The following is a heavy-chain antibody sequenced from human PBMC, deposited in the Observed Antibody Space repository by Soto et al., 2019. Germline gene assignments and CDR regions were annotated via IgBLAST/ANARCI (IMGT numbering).Heavy chain of an antibody. Sequence: NLSETLSLPCTVSGGSISSGGYYWSWIRQHPWKGLDGVGYIFYSGSTYRHPSLKSRVTISVDTSKNQFSLKLSSVTAADTAVYYCARDGVAGARNSYGAPGADYWGQGTLVTVSS. CDR2: IFYSGST. V-gene: IGHV4-31*03. J-gene: IGHJ4*02. CDR3: ARDGVAGARNSYGAPGADY. CDR1: GGSISSGGYY. D-gene: IGHD5-18*01.